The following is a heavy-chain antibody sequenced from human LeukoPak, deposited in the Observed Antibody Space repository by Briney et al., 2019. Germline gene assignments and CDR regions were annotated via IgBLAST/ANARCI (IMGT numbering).Heavy chain of an antibody. CDR1: GFTFDDFA. V-gene: IGHV3-20*04. J-gene: IGHJ4*02. CDR2: INWNGGST. Sequence: GGSLRLSCATSGFTFDDFAMSWVRQAPGKGPEWVSGINWNGGSTGYADSVKGRFTISRDNSKNTLYLQMNSLRAEDTAVYYCAKVVGYYFDYWGQGTLVTVSS. D-gene: IGHD2-21*01. CDR3: AKVVGYYFDY.